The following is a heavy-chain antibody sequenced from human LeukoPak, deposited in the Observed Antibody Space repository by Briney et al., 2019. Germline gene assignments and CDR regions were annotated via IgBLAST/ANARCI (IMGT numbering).Heavy chain of an antibody. D-gene: IGHD6-13*01. CDR3: ARGEWEQQLAQTRYYYYYYYMDV. Sequence: GASVKVSCKASGGTFSSYAISWVRQAPGQGLEWMGGIIPIFGTANYAQKFQGRVTIAADESTSTAYMELSSLRSEDTAVYYCARGEWEQQLAQTRYYYYYYYMDVWGKGTTVTVSS. CDR1: GGTFSSYA. CDR2: IIPIFGTA. V-gene: IGHV1-69*13. J-gene: IGHJ6*03.